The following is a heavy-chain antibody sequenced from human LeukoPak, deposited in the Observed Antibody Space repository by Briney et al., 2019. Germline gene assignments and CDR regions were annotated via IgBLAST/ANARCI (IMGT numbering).Heavy chain of an antibody. V-gene: IGHV1-18*01. Sequence: ASVKVSCKASGYTFTSYGISWVRQAPGRGLEWMGWISAYNGNTNYAQKLQGRVTMTTDTSTSTAYMELRSLRSDDTAVYYCARDRSYKTYYYDSSGFERGDYWAREPWSPSPQ. CDR1: GYTFTSYG. J-gene: IGHJ4*02. CDR2: ISAYNGNT. D-gene: IGHD3-22*01. CDR3: ARDRSYKTYYYDSSGFERGDY.